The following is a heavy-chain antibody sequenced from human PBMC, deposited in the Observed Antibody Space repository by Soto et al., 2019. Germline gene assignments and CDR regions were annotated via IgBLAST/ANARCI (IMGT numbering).Heavy chain of an antibody. D-gene: IGHD3-16*02. J-gene: IGHJ4*02. CDR2: FDPEDGET. V-gene: IGHV1-24*01. Sequence: ASVKVSCKVSGYTLTELSMHWVRQAPGKGLEWMGGFDPEDGETIYAQKFQGRVTMTEDTSTDTAYMELSNLRAEDTAVYYCATVIGTVLTYYYFDYWGQGALVTVSS. CDR3: ATVIGTVLTYYYFDY. CDR1: GYTLTELS.